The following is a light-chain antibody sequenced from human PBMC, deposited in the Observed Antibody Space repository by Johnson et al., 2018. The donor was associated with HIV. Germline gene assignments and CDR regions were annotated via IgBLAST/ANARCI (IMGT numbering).Light chain of an antibody. CDR1: SSNIGNNY. J-gene: IGLJ1*01. CDR2: DNN. CDR3: GTWDSSLSAGRV. Sequence: QSVLTQPPSVSAAPGQKVTISCSGSSSNIGNNYVSWYQQLPGTAPKLLIYDNNKRPSGIPDRFSGSKSGTSATLGITGLQTGDECDYYCGTWDSSLSAGRVFGTGTKVTVL. V-gene: IGLV1-51*01.